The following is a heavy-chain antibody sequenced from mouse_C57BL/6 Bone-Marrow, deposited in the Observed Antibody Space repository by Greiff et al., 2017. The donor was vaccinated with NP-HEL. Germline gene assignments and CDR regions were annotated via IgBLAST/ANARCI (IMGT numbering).Heavy chain of an antibody. CDR1: GFSLRTFGMG. V-gene: IGHV8-8*01. D-gene: IGHD1-1*01. CDR2: IWWDDDK. J-gene: IGHJ1*03. Sequence: QVTLKVSGPGILQPSQTLSLTCSFSGFSLRTFGMGVGWIRQPSGKGLEWLAHIWWDDDKYYNPALKSRLTISKDTSKNQVFLKIANVDTADTATYYCARIAVAVLLRYRWVDVWGTGTTVTVSS. CDR3: ARIAVAVLLRYRWVDV.